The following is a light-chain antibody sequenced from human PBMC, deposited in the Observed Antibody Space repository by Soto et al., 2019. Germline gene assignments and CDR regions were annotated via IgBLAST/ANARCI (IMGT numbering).Light chain of an antibody. CDR1: SSNIGSNT. Sequence: QSVLTQPPSASGTPAQRVTISCSGSSSNIGSNTVNWYQQLPGTAPKLLIYSNNQRPSGVPDRFSGSKSGTSASLAISGLQSEDEADYYWAAWDDSLNGPVFGGGTKLAVL. V-gene: IGLV1-44*01. CDR2: SNN. J-gene: IGLJ2*01. CDR3: AAWDDSLNGPV.